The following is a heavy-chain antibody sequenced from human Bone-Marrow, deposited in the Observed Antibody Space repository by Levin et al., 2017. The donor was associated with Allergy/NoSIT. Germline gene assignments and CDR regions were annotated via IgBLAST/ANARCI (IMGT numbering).Heavy chain of an antibody. CDR1: GDSIRSGSLY. J-gene: IGHJ5*02. Sequence: SQTLSLTCTVSGDSIRSGSLYWSWIRQPAGKGLEWIGRISSTNGKTTYNPSLKSRATISMDISKMQFSLNVISVTAADTAVYYCAGVRGGGFDPWGQGNLVTVSS. CDR2: SSTNGKT. CDR3: AGVRGGGFDP. V-gene: IGHV4-61*02. D-gene: IGHD3-10*01.